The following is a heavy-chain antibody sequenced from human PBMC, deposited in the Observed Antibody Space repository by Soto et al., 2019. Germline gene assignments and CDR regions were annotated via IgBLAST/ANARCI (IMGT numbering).Heavy chain of an antibody. D-gene: IGHD4-17*01. V-gene: IGHV3-72*01. J-gene: IGHJ3*02. CDR2: TRNKANSYTT. Sequence: EVQLVESGGGLVQPGGSLRLSCAASGFTFSDHYMVWVRQAPGKGLEWVGRTRNKANSYTTEYAASVKGRFTISRDDSKNSLYLQMNSLKTEDTAVYYCARDPLYNGTVTTRAFDIWGQGTMVTVSS. CDR3: ARDPLYNGTVTTRAFDI. CDR1: GFTFSDHY.